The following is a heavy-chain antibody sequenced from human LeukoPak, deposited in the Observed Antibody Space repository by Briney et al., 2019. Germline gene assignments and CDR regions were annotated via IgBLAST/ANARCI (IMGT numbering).Heavy chain of an antibody. CDR1: GFTFSGSA. D-gene: IGHD2-2*01. CDR2: IRSKANSYAT. Sequence: PGGSLKLSCAASGFTFSGSAMHWVRQASGKGLEWLGRIRSKANSYATAYAASVKGRFTISRDDSKNTAYLQMNSLKTEDTAVYYCTRHESGYCSSTSCLNWFDPWGQGTLVTVSS. CDR3: TRHESGYCSSTSCLNWFDP. V-gene: IGHV3-73*01. J-gene: IGHJ5*02.